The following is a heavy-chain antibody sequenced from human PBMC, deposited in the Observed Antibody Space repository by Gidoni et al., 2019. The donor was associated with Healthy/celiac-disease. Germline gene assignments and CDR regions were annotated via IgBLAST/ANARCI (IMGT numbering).Heavy chain of an antibody. CDR3: ARGYSSSWYLRYFQH. D-gene: IGHD6-13*01. V-gene: IGHV4-4*02. J-gene: IGHJ1*01. Sequence: QLQLQESGPGLVKPSGTLSLPCAVSGCSISSSNWWSWVRQPPGKGLEWIGEIYHSGSTNYNPSLKSRVTISVDKSKNQFSLKLSSVTAADTAVYYCARGYSSSWYLRYFQHWGQGTLVTVSS. CDR2: IYHSGST. CDR1: GCSISSSNW.